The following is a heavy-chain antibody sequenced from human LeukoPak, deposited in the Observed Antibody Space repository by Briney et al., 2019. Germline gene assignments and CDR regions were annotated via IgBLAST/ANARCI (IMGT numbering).Heavy chain of an antibody. CDR2: IGAYSGNT. CDR3: VLGGEPGTQPFDP. Sequence: ASVKVSCKTSGYTFTTYGITWVRQAPGQGLEWVGWIGAYSGNTYYAQRLQGRVSMTTDASTSTAYMALKPLRSDDTAVYYCVLGGEPGTQPFDPWGQGTLVTVSS. CDR1: GYTFTTYG. J-gene: IGHJ5*02. V-gene: IGHV1-18*01. D-gene: IGHD1-26*01.